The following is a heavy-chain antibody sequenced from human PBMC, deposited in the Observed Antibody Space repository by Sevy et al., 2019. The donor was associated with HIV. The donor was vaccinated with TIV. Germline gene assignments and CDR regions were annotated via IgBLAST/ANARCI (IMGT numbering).Heavy chain of an antibody. J-gene: IGHJ5*02. V-gene: IGHV4-30-2*01. Sequence: SESLSLTCAVSGDSINSGDYSWSWIRQPPGSGLEWIGYIYHSGNTYYNPSLKSRVTISVDRSRNQFSLKLTSVTAADKAMYYCARVTTLSRAINLNYFDPWGQGTPVTVSS. CDR1: GDSINSGDYS. D-gene: IGHD4-17*01. CDR3: ARVTTLSRAINLNYFDP. CDR2: IYHSGNT.